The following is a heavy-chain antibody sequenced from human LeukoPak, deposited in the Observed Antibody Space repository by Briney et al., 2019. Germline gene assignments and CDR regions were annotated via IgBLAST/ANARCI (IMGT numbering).Heavy chain of an antibody. J-gene: IGHJ4*02. CDR3: ARDSTSGTYYFDF. Sequence: PGGSLRLSCAASGFSFGSYTMQWVRQAPGKGLEWVAIISYDASHIYYADSVKGRFTISRDNSKNTLYLQMNSLGTEDTAVYYSARDSTSGTYYFDFWGQGTLVTVSS. CDR2: ISYDASHI. V-gene: IGHV3-30*04. D-gene: IGHD1-26*01. CDR1: GFSFGSYT.